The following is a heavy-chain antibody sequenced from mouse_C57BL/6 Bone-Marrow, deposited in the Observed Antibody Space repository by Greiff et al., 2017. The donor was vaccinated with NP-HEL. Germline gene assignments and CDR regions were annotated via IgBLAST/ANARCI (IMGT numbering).Heavy chain of an antibody. CDR3: ASPSKMVTGSYWYVDV. Sequence: QVQLQQPGAELVMPGASVKLSCKASGYTFTSYWMHWVKQRPGQGLEWIGEIDPSDSYTNYNQKFKGKSTLTVDKSSSTAYMQLSSLTSEDSAGYYCASPSKMVTGSYWYVDVWGTGTTVTVSS. J-gene: IGHJ1*03. CDR1: GYTFTSYW. V-gene: IGHV1-69*01. D-gene: IGHD2-3*01. CDR2: IDPSDSYT.